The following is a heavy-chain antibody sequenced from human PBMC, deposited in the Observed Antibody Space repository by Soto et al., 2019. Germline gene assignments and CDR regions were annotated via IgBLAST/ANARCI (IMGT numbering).Heavy chain of an antibody. V-gene: IGHV1-18*01. D-gene: IGHD3-16*01. CDR3: SRDLGAQVYF. CDR1: GYTFTSHG. J-gene: IGHJ4*02. CDR2: VSGYNGNT. Sequence: QVQLVQSGAEVKKPGASVKVSCKASGYTFTSHGISWVRQAPGQGLEWMGWVSGYNGNTNYAQKFQXXVXMXKDTSTTTAYMELRSLTSDDTAVYYCSRDLGAQVYFWGQGTLVTVSS.